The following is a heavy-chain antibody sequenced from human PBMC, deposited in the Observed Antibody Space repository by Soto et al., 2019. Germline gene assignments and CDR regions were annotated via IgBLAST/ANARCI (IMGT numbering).Heavy chain of an antibody. J-gene: IGHJ6*02. CDR2: IVVGSGNT. V-gene: IGHV1-58*01. CDR3: AATADTMVRGVIIYYYGMDV. D-gene: IGHD3-10*01. CDR1: GFTFTSSA. Sequence: SVKVSCKASGFTFTSSAVQWVRQARGQRLEWIGWIVVGSGNTNCAQKFQERVTITRDMSTSTAYMELSSLRSEDTAVYCCAATADTMVRGVIIYYYGMDVWGQGTTVTVSS.